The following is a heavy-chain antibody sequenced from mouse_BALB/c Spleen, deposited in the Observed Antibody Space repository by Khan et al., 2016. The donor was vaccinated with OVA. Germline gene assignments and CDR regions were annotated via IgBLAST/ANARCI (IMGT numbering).Heavy chain of an antibody. CDR2: INTYTGEP. CDR1: GYTFTNYG. J-gene: IGHJ1*01. V-gene: IGHV9-3-1*01. Sequence: QIQLVQSGPVLKKPGETVKISCKASGYTFTNYGMNWVKQAPGKGLKWMGWINTYTGEPTYADDFKGRFAFSLETSANTAYLQINNLKNEDTATYFCASSNSYWYFDVWGVGTTVTVSS. D-gene: IGHD4-1*02. CDR3: ASSNSYWYFDV.